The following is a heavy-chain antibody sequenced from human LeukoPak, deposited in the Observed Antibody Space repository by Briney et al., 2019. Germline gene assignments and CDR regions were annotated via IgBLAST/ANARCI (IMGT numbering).Heavy chain of an antibody. CDR1: GFTFSSYA. V-gene: IGHV3-23*01. Sequence: GGSLRLSCVASGFTFSSYAMNWVRQAPGKGLEWVSATCSNDNNTYYANSVKGRFTISRDNSKNTLSLQLNSLRAEDTAVYYCARGTSSSCYSAPNYWGQGTLVTVSS. CDR3: ARGTSSSCYSAPNY. J-gene: IGHJ4*02. CDR2: TCSNDNNT. D-gene: IGHD2-15*01.